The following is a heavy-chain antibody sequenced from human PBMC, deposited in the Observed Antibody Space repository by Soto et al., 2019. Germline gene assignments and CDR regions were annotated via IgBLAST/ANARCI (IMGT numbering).Heavy chain of an antibody. CDR3: ARSSGSYSYYGMDV. J-gene: IGHJ6*02. V-gene: IGHV1-2*02. CDR2: INPKNGDA. CDR1: GYTLTDYF. Sequence: QVQLVQSGAEVKKPGASVKVPCKASGYTLTDYFMHWVRQPPGQGLEWMGCINPKNGDARYAENFQVSVTMTRDASTDTIYMELSRTRPDDTAVYFCARSSGSYSYYGMDVWGQGTTVTVSS. D-gene: IGHD1-26*01.